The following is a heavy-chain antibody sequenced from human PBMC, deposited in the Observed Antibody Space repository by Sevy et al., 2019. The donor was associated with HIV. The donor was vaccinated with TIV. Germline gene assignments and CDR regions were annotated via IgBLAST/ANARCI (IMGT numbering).Heavy chain of an antibody. CDR2: IRSKAYGGKT. V-gene: IGHV3-49*03. J-gene: IGHJ6*02. Sequence: GGSLRLSCTTSGFTFGDYAMSWFRQAPGKGLEWVGFIRSKAYGGKTEYAASVKGRFTISRDDSKSIAYLQMNSLKTEDTAVYYCIRDRGITMVRGVNYYGMDVWGQGTTVTVSS. D-gene: IGHD3-10*01. CDR3: IRDRGITMVRGVNYYGMDV. CDR1: GFTFGDYA.